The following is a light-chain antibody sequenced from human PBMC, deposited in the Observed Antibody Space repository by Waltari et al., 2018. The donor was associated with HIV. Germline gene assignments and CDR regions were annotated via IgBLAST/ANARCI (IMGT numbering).Light chain of an antibody. CDR2: LNSDGSH. CDR3: QTWDTGPWV. Sequence: QLILTQSPSASASLGASVRLTCTLSGGHSSYAIAWHQLQPEKGPRYLMKLNSDGSHTKGDGIPDRFSGSSSGTERFLTMSSLQSDDEADYYCQTWDTGPWVFGGGTKLTVL. V-gene: IGLV4-69*02. J-gene: IGLJ3*02. CDR1: GGHSSYA.